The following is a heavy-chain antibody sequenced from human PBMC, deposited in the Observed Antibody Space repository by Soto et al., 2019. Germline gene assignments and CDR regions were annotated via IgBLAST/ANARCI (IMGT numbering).Heavy chain of an antibody. CDR2: ISSDEKIK. CDR1: GFIFSNFG. J-gene: IGHJ4*02. Sequence: SCVASGFIFSNFGMHWVRPAPGKGLEWVAVISSDEKIKQYADAVRGRFAISRDNSKNSWYLQMTSLRAEDTAIYYCARGLRTVLDYWGQGTLVTVSS. CDR3: ARGLRTVLDY. D-gene: IGHD2-2*01. V-gene: IGHV3-33*01.